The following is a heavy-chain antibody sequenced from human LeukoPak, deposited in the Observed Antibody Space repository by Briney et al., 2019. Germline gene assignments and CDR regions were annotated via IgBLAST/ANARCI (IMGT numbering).Heavy chain of an antibody. CDR3: ARGSLDGYNFDY. Sequence: SETLSLTCADYGGSFSGYYWSWIRQPPGKGLEWIGEINHSGSTNYNPSLKSRVTISVDTSKNQFSLKLSSVTAADTAVYYCARGSLDGYNFDYWGQGTLVTVSS. D-gene: IGHD5-24*01. V-gene: IGHV4-34*01. J-gene: IGHJ4*02. CDR2: INHSGST. CDR1: GGSFSGYY.